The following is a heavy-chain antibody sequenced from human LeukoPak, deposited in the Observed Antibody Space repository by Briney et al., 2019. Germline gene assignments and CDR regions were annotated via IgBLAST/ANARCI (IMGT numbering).Heavy chain of an antibody. J-gene: IGHJ3*02. Sequence: GGSLRLSCAASGFTFSSYTMNWVRQAPGKGLEWVAAISSSSRDIFYADSVKGRFSISRDNTQNSLSLQMSSLKAEDTAVYYCARRWGMIITSNAFDIWGQGTMVTVSS. CDR1: GFTFSSYT. CDR2: ISSSSRDI. V-gene: IGHV3-21*01. D-gene: IGHD3-22*01. CDR3: ARRWGMIITSNAFDI.